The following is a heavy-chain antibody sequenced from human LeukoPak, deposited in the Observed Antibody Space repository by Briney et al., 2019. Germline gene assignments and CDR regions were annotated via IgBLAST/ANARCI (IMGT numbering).Heavy chain of an antibody. V-gene: IGHV4-39*07. J-gene: IGHJ4*02. CDR1: GGSISSSSYY. D-gene: IGHD5-12*01. Sequence: SETLSLTCAVSGGSISSSSYYWDWIRQPPGKGLEWIGSFYYSGSTYYNPSLKSRVTISVDTSKNQFSLKLNSVTAADTAVYYCARRGVVATITSVWGQGTLVTVSS. CDR3: ARRGVVATITSV. CDR2: FYYSGST.